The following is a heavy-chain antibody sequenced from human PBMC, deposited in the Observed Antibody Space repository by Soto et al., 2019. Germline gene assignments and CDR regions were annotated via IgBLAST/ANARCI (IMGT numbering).Heavy chain of an antibody. Sequence: GGSLRLSCAASGFTFSSYGMHWVRQAPGKGLEWVAVIWYDGSNKYYADSVKGRFTISRDNSKNTLYLQMNSLRAEDTAVYYCARDEIVVEVAAGAPEANDYWGQGTLVTVSS. CDR3: ARDEIVVEVAAGAPEANDY. CDR1: GFTFSSYG. D-gene: IGHD2-15*01. CDR2: IWYDGSNK. J-gene: IGHJ4*02. V-gene: IGHV3-33*01.